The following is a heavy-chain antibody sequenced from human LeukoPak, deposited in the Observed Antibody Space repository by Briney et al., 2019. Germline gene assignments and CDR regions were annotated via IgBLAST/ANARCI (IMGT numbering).Heavy chain of an antibody. J-gene: IGHJ4*02. CDR2: IYHSGYT. CDR1: GGSINSSSYY. Sequence: PSETLSLTCTVSGGSINSSSYYCGWIRQPPGEALEWIGSIYHSGYTYYNPSLKSRVTISVDTSKSQFSLKLSSVTAADTAVYYCARSSMFRGVTVDYWGQGTLVTVSS. D-gene: IGHD3-10*01. CDR3: ARSSMFRGVTVDY. V-gene: IGHV4-39*01.